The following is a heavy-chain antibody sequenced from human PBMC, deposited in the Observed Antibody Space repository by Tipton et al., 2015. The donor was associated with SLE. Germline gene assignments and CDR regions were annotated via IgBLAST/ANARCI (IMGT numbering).Heavy chain of an antibody. CDR2: IFAGGTT. Sequence: SLRLSCAASGFSVSDNYMSWVRQAPGKGLEWVSFIFAGGTTYHADSVRGRFTISRDNSKNTIYLQMNSLRGEDTAVYYCAREETRGGFDYWGQGTLVTVSS. D-gene: IGHD5-24*01. CDR1: GFSVSDNY. J-gene: IGHJ4*02. V-gene: IGHV3-66*02. CDR3: AREETRGGFDY.